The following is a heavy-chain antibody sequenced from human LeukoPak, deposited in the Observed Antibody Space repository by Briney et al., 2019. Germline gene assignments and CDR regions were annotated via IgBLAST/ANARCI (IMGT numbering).Heavy chain of an antibody. CDR1: GFTFSSYA. CDR3: AKRSGSNYGYNDY. D-gene: IGHD5-18*01. V-gene: IGHV3-23*01. J-gene: IGHJ4*02. Sequence: GGPLRLSCAASGFTFSSYAMTWVRQAPGKGLEWVSAITNSGDYTDYADSVKGRFTISRDNSKSTLYLQMSSLRAEDTAVYYCAKRSGSNYGYNDYWGQGTLVTVSS. CDR2: ITNSGDYT.